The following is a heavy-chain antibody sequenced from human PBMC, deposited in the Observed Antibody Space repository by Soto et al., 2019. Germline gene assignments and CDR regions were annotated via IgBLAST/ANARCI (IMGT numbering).Heavy chain of an antibody. J-gene: IGHJ4*02. CDR2: IIPIFGTA. CDR3: ARAESRYCTNGVCYVGHFDY. V-gene: IGHV1-69*13. CDR1: GGTFSSYA. D-gene: IGHD2-8*01. Sequence: SVKVSCKASGGTFSSYAISWVRQAPGQGLEWMGGIIPIFGTANYAQKFQGRVTITADESTSTAYMELSSLRSEDTAVYYCARAESRYCTNGVCYVGHFDYWGQGTLVTVSA.